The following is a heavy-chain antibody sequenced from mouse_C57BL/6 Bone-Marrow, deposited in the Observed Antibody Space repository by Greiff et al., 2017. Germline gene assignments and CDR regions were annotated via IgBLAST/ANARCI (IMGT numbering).Heavy chain of an antibody. CDR1: GYTFTSYW. CDR3: ARERWSFAY. V-gene: IGHV1-69*01. J-gene: IGHJ3*01. D-gene: IGHD1-1*02. CDR2: IDPSDSYP. Sequence: VQLQQPGAELVMPGASVKLSCKASGYTFTSYWMHWVKQRPGQGLEWIGEIDPSDSYPNYNQKFKGKSTLTVDKSSSTAYLQLSSLTSEDSAVXCCARERWSFAYWGQGTLVTVSA.